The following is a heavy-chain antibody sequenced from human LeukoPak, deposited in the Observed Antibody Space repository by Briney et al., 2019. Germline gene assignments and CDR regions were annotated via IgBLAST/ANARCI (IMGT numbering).Heavy chain of an antibody. CDR1: GGSISDSIYY. D-gene: IGHD3-10*01. V-gene: IGHV4-39*07. Sequence: KASETLSLTCTVSGGSISDSIYYWGWIRQPPGKGLEWIGSIYYSGTTYYSPSLESRVTISVDTSNNQVSLNLNSVTAADTAIYFCARGGFYGHPFDFGGQGILVTVSS. CDR2: IYYSGTT. J-gene: IGHJ4*02. CDR3: ARGGFYGHPFDF.